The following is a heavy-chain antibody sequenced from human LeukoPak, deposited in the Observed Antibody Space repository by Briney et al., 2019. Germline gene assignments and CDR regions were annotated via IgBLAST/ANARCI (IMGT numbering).Heavy chain of an antibody. V-gene: IGHV4-34*01. CDR2: INHSGST. D-gene: IGHD6-19*01. Sequence: PSETQSLTCAVYGGSFSGYYWSWIRQPPGKGLEWIGEINHSGSTNYNPSLKSRVTISVDTSKNQFSLKLSSVTAADTAVYYCARGRSGYSCGWYGNWFDPWGQGTLVTVSS. CDR3: ARGRSGYSCGWYGNWFDP. J-gene: IGHJ5*02. CDR1: GGSFSGYY.